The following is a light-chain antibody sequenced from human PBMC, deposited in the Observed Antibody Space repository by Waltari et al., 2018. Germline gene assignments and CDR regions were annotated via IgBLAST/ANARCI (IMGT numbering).Light chain of an antibody. J-gene: IGLJ3*02. CDR3: AAWDDSLNGRWV. Sequence: QSVLTQPPSASGTPGQRVTISCSGSSSNIGSNTVTWYQQLPGTAPKLPLYTNNLRPSGVPDRFSGSKSGTYASLAISGLQSEDEADYYCAAWDDSLNGRWVFGGGTKLTVL. CDR1: SSNIGSNT. V-gene: IGLV1-44*01. CDR2: TNN.